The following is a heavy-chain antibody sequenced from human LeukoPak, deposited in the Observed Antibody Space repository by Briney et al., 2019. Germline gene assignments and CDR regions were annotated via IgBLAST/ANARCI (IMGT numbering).Heavy chain of an antibody. CDR3: ARDLPVVPDAPVFDY. D-gene: IGHD2-2*01. V-gene: IGHV1-18*01. J-gene: IGHJ4*02. Sequence: ASVKVSCKASGYTFTSYGISWVRQAPGQGLEWMGWISAYNGNTNYAQKLQGRVTMTTDTSTSTAYMELRSLRTDDTAVYYCARDLPVVPDAPVFDYWGQGTLVTVSS. CDR2: ISAYNGNT. CDR1: GYTFTSYG.